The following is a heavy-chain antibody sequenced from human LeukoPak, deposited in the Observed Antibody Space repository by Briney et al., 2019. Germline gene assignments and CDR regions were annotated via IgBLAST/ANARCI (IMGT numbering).Heavy chain of an antibody. V-gene: IGHV4-59*01. J-gene: IGHJ4*02. Sequence: SGTLSLTCTVSGGSISSYYWSWIRQPPGKGLEWIGNIHYSGSTKYYPSLKSRVTILADTSRNQLSLRMSSVTAADTAVYYCARPYRSGWSGSFDYWGQGTLVTVSS. CDR3: ARPYRSGWSGSFDY. D-gene: IGHD6-19*01. CDR2: IHYSGST. CDR1: GGSISSYY.